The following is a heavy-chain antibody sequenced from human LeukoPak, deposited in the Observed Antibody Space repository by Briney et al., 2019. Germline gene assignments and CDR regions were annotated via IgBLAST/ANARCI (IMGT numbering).Heavy chain of an antibody. Sequence: GGSLRLSCAAAGFTFSGSAIHWVRQSSGKGLEWVGRIRSKANSYAATYTASMKGRFIISRDDSKNTAYLQMNSLKTEDTAVYFCSGYYDFWTGPGDYMDVWGKGTTVTVSS. V-gene: IGHV3-73*01. D-gene: IGHD3-3*01. CDR2: IRSKANSYAA. J-gene: IGHJ6*03. CDR1: GFTFSGSA. CDR3: SGYYDFWTGPGDYMDV.